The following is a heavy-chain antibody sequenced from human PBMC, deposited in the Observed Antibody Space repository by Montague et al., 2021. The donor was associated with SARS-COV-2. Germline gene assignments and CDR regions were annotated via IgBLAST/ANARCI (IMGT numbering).Heavy chain of an antibody. CDR1: GGSFGVHY. V-gene: IGHV4-34*01. CDR2: INRIGHT. CDR3: ARGTRVVGVTPGFRW. J-gene: IGHJ4*02. D-gene: IGHD1-26*01. Sequence: SETLSLTCAVYGGSFGVHYWSWVRQPPGKGLEWIGEINRIGHTNYNPSLESRFTISVDTSKNQFSLNLTSVTAADAAMYYCARGTRVVGVTPGFRWWGQGTQVAVSS.